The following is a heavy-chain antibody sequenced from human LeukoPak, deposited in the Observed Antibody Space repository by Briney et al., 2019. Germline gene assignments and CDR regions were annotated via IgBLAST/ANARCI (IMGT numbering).Heavy chain of an antibody. V-gene: IGHV4-59*08. J-gene: IGHJ6*03. D-gene: IGHD2-21*01. CDR1: GGSISSYY. CDR3: ARGDCSGSICYSPMDV. Sequence: SSETLSLTCTVSGGSISSYYWSWIRQPPGKGLEWIGYIYYSGSTNYNPSLKSRVTISVDTSKNQFSLKVSSVTAADTAVYYCARGDCSGSICYSPMDVWGTGTTVTVSS. CDR2: IYYSGST.